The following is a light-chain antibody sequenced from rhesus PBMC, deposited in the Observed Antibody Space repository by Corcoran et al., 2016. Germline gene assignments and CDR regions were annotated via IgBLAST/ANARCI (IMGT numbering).Light chain of an antibody. CDR2: EAS. Sequence: DIQMTQSPSSLSISLGDRVTITCRASQRINNDLAWYQQRPGETPKLLIYEASSLQRGIPSRFSGSGSGTDFTLTINGLQSEDFATYFCQHYFSFPPTFGPGTKLDI. J-gene: IGKJ3*01. CDR3: QHYFSFPPT. CDR1: QRINND. V-gene: IGKV1-22*01.